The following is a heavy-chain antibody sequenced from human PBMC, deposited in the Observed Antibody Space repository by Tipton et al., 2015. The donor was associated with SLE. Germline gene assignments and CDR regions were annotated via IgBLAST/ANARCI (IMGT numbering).Heavy chain of an antibody. CDR3: ARVWGIAASFDP. CDR2: IYHSGST. CDR1: GYSINSGYY. Sequence: TLSLTCAVSGYSINSGYYWGWIRQPPGKGLEWIGSIYHSGSTYYNPSLKSRVTISVDTSKNQFSLKLSSVTAADTAMYYCARVWGIAASFDPWGQGTLVTVSS. V-gene: IGHV4-38-2*01. D-gene: IGHD6-13*01. J-gene: IGHJ5*02.